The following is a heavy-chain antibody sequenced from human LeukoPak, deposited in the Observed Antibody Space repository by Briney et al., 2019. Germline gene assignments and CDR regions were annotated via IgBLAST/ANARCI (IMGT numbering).Heavy chain of an antibody. CDR2: INHSGST. CDR3: ARERGGRGYCSSTSCPPGY. D-gene: IGHD2-2*01. V-gene: IGHV4-34*01. Sequence: PSETLSLTCAVYGGSFSGYYWSWIRQPPGKGLEWIGEINHSGSTNYNPSLKSRVTISVDTSKNQFSLKLSSVTAADTAVYYCARERGGRGYCSSTSCPPGYWGQGTLVTVSS. CDR1: GGSFSGYY. J-gene: IGHJ4*02.